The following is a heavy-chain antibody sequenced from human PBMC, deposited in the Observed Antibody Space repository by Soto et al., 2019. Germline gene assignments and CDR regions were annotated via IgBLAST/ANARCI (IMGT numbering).Heavy chain of an antibody. Sequence: PSETLSLTCTVSGGSISSGDYYWSWIRQPPGKGPEWIGYIYYSGSTYYNPSLKSRVTISVDTSKNQFSLKLSSVTAADTAVYYCASYKGARSTFDYWGQGTLVTVSS. CDR1: GGSISSGDYY. CDR2: IYYSGST. D-gene: IGHD1-1*01. CDR3: ASYKGARSTFDY. J-gene: IGHJ4*02. V-gene: IGHV4-30-4*01.